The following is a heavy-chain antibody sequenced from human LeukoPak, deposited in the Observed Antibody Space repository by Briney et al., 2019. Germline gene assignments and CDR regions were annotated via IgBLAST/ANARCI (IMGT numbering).Heavy chain of an antibody. D-gene: IGHD3-22*01. Sequence: PSETLSLTCAVYGGSFSGYYWSWIRQPPGKGLEWIGEINHSGSTNYNPSLKSRVTISVDTSKNQFSLKLSSVTAADTAVYYCASVYDSSGYYPFWGHGTLVTVSS. J-gene: IGHJ4*01. V-gene: IGHV4-34*01. CDR3: ASVYDSSGYYPF. CDR1: GGSFSGYY. CDR2: INHSGST.